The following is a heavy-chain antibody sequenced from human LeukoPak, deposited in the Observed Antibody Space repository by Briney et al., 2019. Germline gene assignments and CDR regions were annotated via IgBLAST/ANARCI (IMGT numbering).Heavy chain of an antibody. V-gene: IGHV4-39*01. Sequence: SETLSLTCTVSGGSISSSSYYWGWIRQPPGKGLEWIGSMSYSGSTYYNPSLKSRVTISVATSKNQFSLKLSSVTAADTAVYYCARGRWELRDAFDIWGQGTMVRVSS. CDR2: MSYSGST. CDR1: GGSISSSSYY. D-gene: IGHD1-26*01. CDR3: ARGRWELRDAFDI. J-gene: IGHJ3*02.